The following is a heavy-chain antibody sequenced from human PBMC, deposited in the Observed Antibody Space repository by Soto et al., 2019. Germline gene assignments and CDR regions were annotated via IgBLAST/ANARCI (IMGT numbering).Heavy chain of an antibody. CDR1: GFTFSNHG. Sequence: QVQLVESGGGVVQPGRSLRLSCAASGFTFSNHGMHWVRQAPGKGLEWVAVIWFDGSNEYYADSVKGRFTISRDNSRNTLYLQINSLRAEDTAVYYWAKEGNLGFGEYYFDYWGQGTLVTVSS. D-gene: IGHD3-10*01. V-gene: IGHV3-33*06. CDR3: AKEGNLGFGEYYFDY. CDR2: IWFDGSNE. J-gene: IGHJ4*02.